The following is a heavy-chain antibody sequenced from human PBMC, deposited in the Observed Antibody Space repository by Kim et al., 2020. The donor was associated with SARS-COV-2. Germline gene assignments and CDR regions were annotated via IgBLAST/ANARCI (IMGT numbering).Heavy chain of an antibody. D-gene: IGHD1-26*01. CDR1: GYSFTNYW. CDR3: ARHVGYYYYYMDV. V-gene: IGHV5-51*01. J-gene: IGHJ6*03. CDR2: IYPGDSDT. Sequence: GESLKISCKGSGYSFTNYWIGWVRQMPGKGLEWMGIIYPGDSDTRYSTSFQGQVTISADKSISTAYLQWSSLKASDTAMYYCARHVGYYYYYMDVWGKGTTVTVSS.